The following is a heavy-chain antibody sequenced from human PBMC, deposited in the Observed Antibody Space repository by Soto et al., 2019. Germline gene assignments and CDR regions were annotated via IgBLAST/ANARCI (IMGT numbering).Heavy chain of an antibody. CDR2: ISSVSSII. CDR3: ASGELGPTFDI. CDR1: GFTFSSYS. Sequence: GGSLRLSCAASGFTFSSYSMNWVRQAPGKGLEWVAYISSVSSIIYYADSVKGRFTISRHNAKNSLYLQMNSLRDDDTAVYYCASGELGPTFDIWGQGTMVTVSS. J-gene: IGHJ3*02. V-gene: IGHV3-48*02. D-gene: IGHD1-26*01.